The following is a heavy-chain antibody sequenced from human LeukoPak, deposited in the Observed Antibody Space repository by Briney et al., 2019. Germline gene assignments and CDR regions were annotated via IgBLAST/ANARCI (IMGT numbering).Heavy chain of an antibody. D-gene: IGHD1-14*01. Sequence: SETLSLTCTVSGGSIGSYCWSWIRQPPGKGLEWIGYIYYSGTTNYNPSLKSRVFMSIDTSNSQFSLKLSSVTAADTGVYYCARDRASGISAFDIWGQGTMVTVSS. J-gene: IGHJ3*02. CDR1: GGSIGSYC. CDR2: IYYSGTT. V-gene: IGHV4-59*01. CDR3: ARDRASGISAFDI.